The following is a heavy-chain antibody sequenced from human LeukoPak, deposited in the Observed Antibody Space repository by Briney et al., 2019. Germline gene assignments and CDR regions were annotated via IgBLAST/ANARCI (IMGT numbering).Heavy chain of an antibody. CDR3: ARGGYDILTLAPDPANDY. CDR2: ISGYNGNT. Sequence: ASVKVSCKASGYTFTRYGISWVRQAPGQGLEWMGWISGYNGNTKYAQKFQGRGTMTTDTSTSTASMELRSLRSDDTAVYYCARGGYDILTLAPDPANDYWGQGILVTVSS. J-gene: IGHJ4*02. D-gene: IGHD3-9*01. CDR1: GYTFTRYG. V-gene: IGHV1-18*01.